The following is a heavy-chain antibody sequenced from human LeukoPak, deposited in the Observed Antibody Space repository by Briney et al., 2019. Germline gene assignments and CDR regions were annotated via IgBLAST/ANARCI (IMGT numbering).Heavy chain of an antibody. CDR3: VRGFNRGFDP. Sequence: GGSLRLSCVASGFVVSTNYFSWVRQAPGKGLEWVSAIYSGGTPYYADSVKGRFTISRDISKNTLRLQMDSLRAEDTAVYYCVRGFNRGFDPWGPGTLVTVSS. V-gene: IGHV3-53*01. CDR1: GFVVSTNY. CDR2: IYSGGTP. D-gene: IGHD1-14*01. J-gene: IGHJ5*02.